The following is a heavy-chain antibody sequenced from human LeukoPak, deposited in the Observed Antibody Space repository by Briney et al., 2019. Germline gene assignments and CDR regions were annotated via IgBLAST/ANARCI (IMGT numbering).Heavy chain of an antibody. CDR3: ATRYCSGGSCYPGPYYFDY. CDR2: IIPIFGTA. J-gene: IGHJ4*02. CDR1: GGTFSSYA. Sequence: SVKVSCKASGGTFSSYAISWVRQAPGQGLEWMGGIIPIFGTANYAQKFQGRVTITTDESTSTAYMELSSLRSEDTAVYYCATRYCSGGSCYPGPYYFDYWGQGALVTVSS. D-gene: IGHD2-15*01. V-gene: IGHV1-69*05.